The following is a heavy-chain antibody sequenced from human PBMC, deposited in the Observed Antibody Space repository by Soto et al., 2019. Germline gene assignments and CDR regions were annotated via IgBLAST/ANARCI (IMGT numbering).Heavy chain of an antibody. CDR1: GFTFRNYW. J-gene: IGHJ5*02. CDR2: INSDGSST. D-gene: IGHD3-3*01. CDR3: ASGEDFGVAHDP. V-gene: IGHV3-74*01. Sequence: GGSLSLSCAVSGFTFRNYWMHWVRQGPGKGLVWVSRINSDGSSTSYADSVKGRFTISRDNAKNTLYLQMNSLRAEDTAVYFCASGEDFGVAHDPWGQGSPVTVSS.